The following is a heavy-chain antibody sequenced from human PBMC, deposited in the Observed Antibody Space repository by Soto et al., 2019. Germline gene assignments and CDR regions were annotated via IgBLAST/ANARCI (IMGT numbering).Heavy chain of an antibody. CDR1: GGSISSYY. CDR3: ARGRPAARTYDY. V-gene: IGHV4-59*08. J-gene: IGHJ4*02. Sequence: QVQLQESGPGLVKPSETLSLTCTASGGSISSYYWSWIRQPPGKGLEWIGYIYYSGSTNYNPSLKSRVTISVDTSKNQFSLKLSSVTAADTAVYYCARGRPAARTYDYWGQGTLVTVSS. CDR2: IYYSGST. D-gene: IGHD2-2*01.